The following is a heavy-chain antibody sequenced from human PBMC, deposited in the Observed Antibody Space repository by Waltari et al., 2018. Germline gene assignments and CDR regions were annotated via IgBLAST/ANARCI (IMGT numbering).Heavy chain of an antibody. J-gene: IGHJ4*02. Sequence: QVQLQESGPGLVKPSETLSLTCTVSGGSISSYYWSWIRQPPGKGLEWIGYIYYSGSTNYNPSLKSRVTISVDTSKNQFSLKLSSVTAADTAVYYCAGAAYDYVWGSYDFDYWGQGTLVTVSS. V-gene: IGHV4-59*01. CDR3: AGAAYDYVWGSYDFDY. D-gene: IGHD3-16*01. CDR2: IYYSGST. CDR1: GGSISSYY.